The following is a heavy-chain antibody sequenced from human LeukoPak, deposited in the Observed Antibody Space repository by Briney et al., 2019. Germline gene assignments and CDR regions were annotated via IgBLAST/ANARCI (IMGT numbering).Heavy chain of an antibody. J-gene: IGHJ4*02. CDR3: ARDGADVYGRAFDY. Sequence: SETLSLTCTVSGGSISSYYWSWIRQPAGKGLEWIGRIHASGTTNYNSSLKSRVSMSVDTSKNQFSLKLTSVTAADTAVYFCARDGADVYGRAFDYWGQGTLVSVSS. V-gene: IGHV4-4*07. CDR1: GGSISSYY. CDR2: IHASGTT. D-gene: IGHD3-10*01.